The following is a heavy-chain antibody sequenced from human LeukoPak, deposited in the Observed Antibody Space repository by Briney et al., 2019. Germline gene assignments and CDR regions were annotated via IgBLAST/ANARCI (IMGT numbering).Heavy chain of an antibody. CDR3: ARQGSGGRAFDI. V-gene: IGHV4-59*08. CDR1: GGSISSYY. CDR2: IYSSGNT. J-gene: IGHJ3*02. D-gene: IGHD1-26*01. Sequence: SETLSLTCIVSGGSISSYYRSWIRQPPGKGLEWIGYIYSSGNTNSKPSLKSRVTISVDTSKSQFSLKMTSVTAADTAVYYCARQGSGGRAFDIWGQGTMVTVSS.